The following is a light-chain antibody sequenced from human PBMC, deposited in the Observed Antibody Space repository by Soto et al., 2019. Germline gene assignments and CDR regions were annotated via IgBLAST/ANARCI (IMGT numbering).Light chain of an antibody. CDR3: QQRSNWGHT. CDR1: QSVSSY. V-gene: IGKV3-11*01. Sequence: EIVLIQSPATLSLSPGERATLSCRASQSVSSYLAWYQQKPGQAPRLLIYDASNRATGIPARFSGSGSGTDFTLTISSLEPEDFAVYYCQQRSNWGHTFGGGTKVEIK. J-gene: IGKJ4*01. CDR2: DAS.